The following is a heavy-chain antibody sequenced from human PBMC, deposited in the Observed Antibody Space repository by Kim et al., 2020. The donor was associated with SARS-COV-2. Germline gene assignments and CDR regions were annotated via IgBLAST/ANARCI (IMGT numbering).Heavy chain of an antibody. CDR1: GGSISSYY. D-gene: IGHD2-2*01. V-gene: IGHV4-59*01. Sequence: SETLSLTCSVSGGSISSYYWSWIRQPPGNGLEWIGYISYSGSTNYNPSLKSRVTISIDRSKNQFSLNLNYVTAADTAVYYCARDVNPAPDQDAFDIWGQG. CDR3: ARDVNPAPDQDAFDI. CDR2: ISYSGST. J-gene: IGHJ3*02.